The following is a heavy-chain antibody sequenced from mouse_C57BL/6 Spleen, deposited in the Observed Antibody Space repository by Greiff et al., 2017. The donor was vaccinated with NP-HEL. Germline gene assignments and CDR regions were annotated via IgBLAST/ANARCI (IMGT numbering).Heavy chain of an antibody. Sequence: DVKLVESGGGLVKPGGSLKLSCAASGFTFSDYGMHWVRQAPEKGLEWVAYISSGSSTIYYADTVKGRFTISRDNAKNTLFLQMTSLRSEDTAMYYCARDYYEGAMDYWGQGTSVTVSS. CDR3: ARDYYEGAMDY. D-gene: IGHD1-1*01. J-gene: IGHJ4*01. CDR2: ISSGSSTI. V-gene: IGHV5-17*01. CDR1: GFTFSDYG.